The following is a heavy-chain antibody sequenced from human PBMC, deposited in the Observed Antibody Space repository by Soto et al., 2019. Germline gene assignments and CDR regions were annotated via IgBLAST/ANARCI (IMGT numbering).Heavy chain of an antibody. J-gene: IGHJ3*02. CDR3: AGGRGGTCDAFDI. V-gene: IGHV4-59*01. CDR2: IFGSGST. CDR1: GGSLSSYF. D-gene: IGHD1-26*01. Sequence: SETLSLTCTVSGGSLSSYFWSWIRQFPRGGLEWIGYIFGSGSTDYNPSLKSRVTMSLGTAQNQFSLNLNFVNAEDTAAHYCAGGRGGTCDAFDIWGQGTM.